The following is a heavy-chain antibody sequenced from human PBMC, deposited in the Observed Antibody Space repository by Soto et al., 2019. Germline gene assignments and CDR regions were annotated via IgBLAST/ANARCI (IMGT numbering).Heavy chain of an antibody. Sequence: SETLSLTCTVSGGSISSSTYSWSLIRHPSGKGLEWIGYIYYRGSTNDNPSLKSRVTISVDTSKNQFSLKLSSVTAADTAVYHCARVGGYDPYYYYGMDVWGQGTTVTVYS. V-gene: IGHV4-61*01. CDR3: ARVGGYDPYYYYGMDV. CDR2: IYYRGST. D-gene: IGHD5-12*01. J-gene: IGHJ6*02. CDR1: GGSISSSTYS.